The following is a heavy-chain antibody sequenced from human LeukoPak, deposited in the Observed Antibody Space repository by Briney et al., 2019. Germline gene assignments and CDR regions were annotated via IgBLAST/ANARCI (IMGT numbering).Heavy chain of an antibody. CDR2: INHSRST. CDR3: ARGLGYCSSTSCPRRFDY. Sequence: SETLSLTCPVYGGSSSGYYWSWIRQPPGKGLGWNGEINHSRSTNYNPSLKSRVTIAVDTSKNQLSLKLSSVTAADTAVYYCARGLGYCSSTSCPRRFDYWGQGTLVTVSS. D-gene: IGHD2-2*03. V-gene: IGHV4-34*01. CDR1: GGSSSGYY. J-gene: IGHJ4*02.